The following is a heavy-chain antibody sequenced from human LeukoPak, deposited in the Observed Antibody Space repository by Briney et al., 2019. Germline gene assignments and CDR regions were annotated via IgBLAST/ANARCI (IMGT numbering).Heavy chain of an antibody. Sequence: PGGPLRLSCAASGFTFSTYAMHWARQAPGKGLEWVAVISYDGSNKYYADSVKGRFAISRDNSKNTLFLQMNSLRAEDTAVYYCARAKIASTVIYYYMDVWGKGTTVTVSS. CDR1: GFTFSTYA. CDR2: ISYDGSNK. CDR3: ARAKIASTVIYYYMDV. D-gene: IGHD2-21*02. V-gene: IGHV3-30*09. J-gene: IGHJ6*03.